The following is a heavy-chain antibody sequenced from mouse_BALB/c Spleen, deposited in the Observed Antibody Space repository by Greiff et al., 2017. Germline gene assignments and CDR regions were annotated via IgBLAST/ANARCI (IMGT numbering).Heavy chain of an antibody. CDR2: ISSSSSTI. CDR1: GFTFSSVG. J-gene: IGHJ2*01. Sequence: EVQLQESGGGLVQPGGSRKLSCAASGFTFSSVGMHCVRQAPEKGLEWVAYISSSSSTIYYADTVKGRFTISRDTPKNNLFLQLNSLRHEDTAMYYCAREEEYYGSSPLGYWGQGTTLTVSS. CDR3: AREEEYYGSSPLGY. D-gene: IGHD1-1*01. V-gene: IGHV5-17*02.